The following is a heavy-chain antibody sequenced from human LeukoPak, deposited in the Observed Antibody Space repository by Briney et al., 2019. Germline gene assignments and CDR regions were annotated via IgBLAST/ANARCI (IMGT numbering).Heavy chain of an antibody. CDR1: GFTFSSYA. CDR2: ISSNGGST. J-gene: IGHJ6*02. D-gene: IGHD2-15*01. CDR3: VKNIVVVVAALMPQDYYGMDV. V-gene: IGHV3-64D*09. Sequence: GGSLRLSCSASGFTFSSYAMHWVPQAPGKGLEYVSAISSNGGSTYYADSVKGRFTNSRDNSKNTLYLQMSSLRAEDTAVYYCVKNIVVVVAALMPQDYYGMDVWGQGTTVTVSS.